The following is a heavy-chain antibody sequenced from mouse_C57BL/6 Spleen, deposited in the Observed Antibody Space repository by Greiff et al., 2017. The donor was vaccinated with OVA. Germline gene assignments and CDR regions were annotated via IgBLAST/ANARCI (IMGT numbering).Heavy chain of an antibody. V-gene: IGHV3-6*01. D-gene: IGHD1-1*01. J-gene: IGHJ3*01. CDR1: GYSITSGYY. CDR2: ISYDGSN. Sequence: EVQLQESGPGLVKPSQSLSLTCSVTGYSITSGYYWNWIRQFPGNKLEWMGYISYDGSNNYNPSLKNRITITRDTSKNQFFLKFNSVTTEDTATYYCARNHYGSSYWFAYWGQGTLVTVSA. CDR3: ARNHYGSSYWFAY.